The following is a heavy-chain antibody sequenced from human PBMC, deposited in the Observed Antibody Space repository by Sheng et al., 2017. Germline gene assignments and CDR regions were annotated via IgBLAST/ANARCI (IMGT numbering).Heavy chain of an antibody. CDR3: AREGIAVAGNYYYGMDV. D-gene: IGHD6-19*01. V-gene: IGHV3-30*04. CDR1: GFTFSSYA. CDR2: ISYDGSNK. J-gene: IGHJ6*02. Sequence: QVQLVESGGGVVQPGRSLRLSCAASGFTFSSYAMHWVRQAPGKGLEWVAVISYDGSNKYYADSVKGRFTISRDNSKNTLYLQMNSLRAEDTAVYYCAREGIAVAGNYYYGMDVWGQGTTVTVSS.